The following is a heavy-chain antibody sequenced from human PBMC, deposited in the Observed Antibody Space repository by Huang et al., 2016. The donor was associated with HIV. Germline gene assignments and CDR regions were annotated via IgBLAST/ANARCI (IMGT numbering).Heavy chain of an antibody. Sequence: VESGGRSVQPGGSIKLSCVGSTFNFGAYWMSWVRQAHGKGLEVVDNIKQDESEKYYVDSVKGRFNISRDKARKVLFLEMDDLRVEDTAIYFCATKTAGMDIWGQGTTVTVSS. CDR2: IKQDESEK. CDR3: ATKTAGMDI. CDR1: TFNFGAYW. J-gene: IGHJ6*02. D-gene: IGHD1-7*01. V-gene: IGHV3-7*01.